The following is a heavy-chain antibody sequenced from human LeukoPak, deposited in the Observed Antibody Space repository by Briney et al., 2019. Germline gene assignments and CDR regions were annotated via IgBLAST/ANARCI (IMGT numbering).Heavy chain of an antibody. CDR1: GYSFTSYW. Sequence: GESLQISFKGSGYSFTSYWIAWVRPMPGRGLEWMGIIYPGDSDTRYSPSFLGQVTISADKSISTAYLQWSRLKASDTAMYYCARRGYCSGDDCYSAAFDIWGQGTMVTVSS. CDR2: IYPGDSDT. D-gene: IGHD2-15*01. V-gene: IGHV5-51*01. J-gene: IGHJ3*02. CDR3: ARRGYCSGDDCYSAAFDI.